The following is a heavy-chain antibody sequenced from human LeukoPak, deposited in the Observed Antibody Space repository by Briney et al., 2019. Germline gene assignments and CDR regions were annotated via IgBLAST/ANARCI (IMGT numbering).Heavy chain of an antibody. CDR2: IYSGGDR. J-gene: IGHJ4*02. V-gene: IGHV3-66*01. CDR1: GFTVSGNY. CDR3: ARGGGAYCGTDCHRNFDY. Sequence: GGSLRLSCAASGFTVSGNYLSWVRQAPGKGLEWVSVIYSGGDRYYADSVKGRFTISRDNSKNSLFLQMNSLRVEDTAVYYCARGGGAYCGTDCHRNFDYWGQGTLVTVSS. D-gene: IGHD2-21*02.